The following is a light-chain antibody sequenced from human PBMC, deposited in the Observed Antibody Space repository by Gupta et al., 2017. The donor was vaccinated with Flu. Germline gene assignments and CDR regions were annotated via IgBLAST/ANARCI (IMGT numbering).Light chain of an antibody. J-gene: IGKJ2*01. CDR3: QQSYSSHYT. Sequence: DIQMTQSPSSLSASVGDGVTFTCRASQSISSYLNWYQQKPGKAPKLLIYAASALESGVPSRFSGSGSGTDFTLTISSLQSEDFATYYCQQSYSSHYTFGQGTKLEIK. CDR2: AAS. CDR1: QSISSY. V-gene: IGKV1-39*01.